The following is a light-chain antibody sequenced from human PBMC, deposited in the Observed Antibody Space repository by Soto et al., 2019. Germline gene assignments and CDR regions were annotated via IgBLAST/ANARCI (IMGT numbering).Light chain of an antibody. J-gene: IGLJ2*01. CDR1: SGHSSYA. Sequence: QSVLTQSLSASASLGASVKLTCTLSSGHSSYAIAWHQQQPEKGPRYLMKLNSDGSHSKGDGIPDRFSGSSSGAERYLTISSLQSEDEADYYCQTWGSGTVVFGGGTQLTVL. CDR3: QTWGSGTVV. CDR2: LNSDGSH. V-gene: IGLV4-69*01.